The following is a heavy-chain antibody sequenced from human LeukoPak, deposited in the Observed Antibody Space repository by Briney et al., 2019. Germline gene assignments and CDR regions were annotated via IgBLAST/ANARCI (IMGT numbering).Heavy chain of an antibody. D-gene: IGHD6-19*01. CDR1: VFVLTDFY. V-gene: IGHV3-11*06. Sequence: PGGPLRLSCAASVFVLTDFYMSWVRQAPGKGGVWGTFIDSGSTSTKYADSVKGRFSISRDNAKNTLYLHMNSLRAEDTAVYYCARGRRSRGWYDDWGQGTLVTVSS. J-gene: IGHJ4*02. CDR3: ARGRRSRGWYDD. CDR2: IDSGSTST.